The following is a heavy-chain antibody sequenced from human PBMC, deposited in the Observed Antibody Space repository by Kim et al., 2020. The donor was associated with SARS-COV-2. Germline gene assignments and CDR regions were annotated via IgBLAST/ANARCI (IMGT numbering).Heavy chain of an antibody. CDR3: ARGHTYYYDSSGYYLDY. Sequence: SVKVSCKASGGTFSSYAISWVRQAPGQGLEWMGRIIPILGIANYAQKFQGRVTITADKSTSTAYMELSSLRSEDTAVYYCARGHTYYYDSSGYYLDYWGQGTLVTVSS. V-gene: IGHV1-69*04. CDR1: GGTFSSYA. D-gene: IGHD3-22*01. J-gene: IGHJ4*02. CDR2: IIPILGIA.